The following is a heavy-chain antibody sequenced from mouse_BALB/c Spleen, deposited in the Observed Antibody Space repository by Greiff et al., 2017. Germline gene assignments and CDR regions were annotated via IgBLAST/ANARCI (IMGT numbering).Heavy chain of an antibody. Sequence: EVKLQESGGGLVQPGGSLKLSCAASGFTFSSYGMSWVRQTPDKRLELVATINSNGGSTYYPDSVKGRFTISRDNAKNTLYLQMSSLKSEDTAMYYCARRAMDYWGQGTSVTVSS. CDR2: INSNGGST. CDR1: GFTFSSYG. CDR3: ARRAMDY. V-gene: IGHV5-6-3*01. J-gene: IGHJ4*01.